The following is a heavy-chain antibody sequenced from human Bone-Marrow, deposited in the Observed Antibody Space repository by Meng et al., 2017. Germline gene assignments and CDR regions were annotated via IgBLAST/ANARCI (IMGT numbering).Heavy chain of an antibody. V-gene: IGHV1-8*01. D-gene: IGHD3-10*01. CDR1: GYSFTSYG. CDR3: ARGVIIWFGEYTWFDP. J-gene: IGHJ5*02. CDR2: ISADNGNT. Sequence: ASVKVSCKASGYSFTSYGISWVRQAPGQGLQWMGWISADNGNTHYEQRLQGRVTMTRNTSISTAYMELSSLRSEDTAVYYCARGVIIWFGEYTWFDPWGQGTLVTVSS.